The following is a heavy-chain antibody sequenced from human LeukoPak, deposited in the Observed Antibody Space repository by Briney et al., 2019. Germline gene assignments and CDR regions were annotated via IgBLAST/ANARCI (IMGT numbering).Heavy chain of an antibody. CDR1: GYTFTSYG. CDR3: ARACTSLDAFDI. V-gene: IGHV1-18*01. Sequence: ASVKVSCKASGYTFTSYGISWVRQAPGQGLEWMGWISAYNGNTNYAQKLQGRVTMTTDTSTSTAYMELRSLRSGNTAVYYCARACTSLDAFDIWGQGTMVTVSS. CDR2: ISAYNGNT. J-gene: IGHJ3*02. D-gene: IGHD2-2*01.